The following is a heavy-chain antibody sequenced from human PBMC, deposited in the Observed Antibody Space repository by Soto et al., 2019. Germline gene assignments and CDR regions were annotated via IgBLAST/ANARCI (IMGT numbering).Heavy chain of an antibody. Sequence: EVQLVESGGGLVQPGGYLRLSCAASGFTFSSYSMNWVRQAPGKGLEWVSYISSSSSTIYYADSVKGLFTISRDNAKNALHLQMNSLRAEDTAVYYCARVGYCSGGSCHFFNYYYSMDVWCKGTTVTVSS. J-gene: IGHJ6*03. CDR3: ARVGYCSGGSCHFFNYYYSMDV. CDR1: GFTFSSYS. V-gene: IGHV3-48*01. D-gene: IGHD2-15*01. CDR2: ISSSSSTI.